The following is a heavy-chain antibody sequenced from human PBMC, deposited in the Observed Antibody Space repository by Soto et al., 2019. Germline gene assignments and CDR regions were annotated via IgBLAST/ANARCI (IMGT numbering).Heavy chain of an antibody. CDR3: AKEKISTSCCNWSDP. V-gene: IGHV4-39*07. Sequence: PSETLSLTCTVSGGSISSSSYYWGWIRQPPGKGLEWIGSIYYTGSSSYNPSLKSRVTMSLDKSNNQFSLKLTSVTAADTAVYYCAKEKISTSCCNWSDPWGQGPLVTASS. CDR1: GGSISSSSYY. J-gene: IGHJ5*02. CDR2: IYYTGSS. D-gene: IGHD2-2*01.